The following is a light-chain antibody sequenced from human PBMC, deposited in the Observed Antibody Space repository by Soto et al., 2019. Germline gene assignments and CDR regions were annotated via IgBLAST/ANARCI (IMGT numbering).Light chain of an antibody. CDR2: GAS. CDR3: QQYKNWPPIT. Sequence: VVMTQSPATLSVSPGERATLSCRASQSVSSKLAWYQQKPGQAPRLLIYGASTRATGIPARFSGSGSGTEFTLTISSLQSEDFAVYYCQQYKNWPPITFGQGTRLEIK. V-gene: IGKV3-15*01. J-gene: IGKJ5*01. CDR1: QSVSSK.